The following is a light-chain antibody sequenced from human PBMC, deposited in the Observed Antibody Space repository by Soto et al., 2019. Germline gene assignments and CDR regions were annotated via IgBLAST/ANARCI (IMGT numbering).Light chain of an antibody. CDR2: DAS. J-gene: IGKJ2*01. CDR3: QLRSTWPPYT. V-gene: IGKV3-11*01. Sequence: EIVLTQFPATLSLSPGERATLSCRASQSVSTSLAWYQQKPGQAPRLLIYDASNRATGIPARFSGSGSGTDFTLTINTLEPEDFAVYYCQLRSTWPPYTFGQGTKLEIK. CDR1: QSVSTS.